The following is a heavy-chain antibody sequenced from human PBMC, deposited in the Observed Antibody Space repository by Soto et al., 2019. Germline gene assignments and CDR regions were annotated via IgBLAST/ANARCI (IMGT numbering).Heavy chain of an antibody. Sequence: SVKVSCKASGGTFSSYAISWVRQAPGQGLEWMGGIIPIFGTANYAQKFQGRVTITADESTSTAYMELSSLRSEDTAVYYCARGKPPHYYDSSGYYYYYHGMDVWGQGTTVTVSS. J-gene: IGHJ6*02. CDR1: GGTFSSYA. CDR2: IIPIFGTA. V-gene: IGHV1-69*13. CDR3: ARGKPPHYYDSSGYYYYYHGMDV. D-gene: IGHD3-22*01.